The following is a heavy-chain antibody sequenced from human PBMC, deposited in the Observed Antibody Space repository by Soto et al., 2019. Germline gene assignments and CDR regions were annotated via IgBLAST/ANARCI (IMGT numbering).Heavy chain of an antibody. Sequence: PSETLSLTCAVSGGSISSSNWWSWVRQPPGKGLEWIGEIYHSGSTNYNPSLKSRVTISVDKSKNQFPLKLSSVTAADTAVYYCARVSSTSTVYYYYSMDVWGQGTTVTVSS. J-gene: IGHJ6*02. CDR1: GGSISSSNW. CDR2: IYHSGST. D-gene: IGHD2-2*01. V-gene: IGHV4-4*02. CDR3: ARVSSTSTVYYYYSMDV.